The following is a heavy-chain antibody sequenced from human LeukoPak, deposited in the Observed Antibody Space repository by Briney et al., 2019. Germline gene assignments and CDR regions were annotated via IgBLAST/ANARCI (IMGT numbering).Heavy chain of an antibody. Sequence: GGSLRLSCAASGFTVSSNYMSWVRQAPGKGLEWVADIKQDGSEKYYVDSVKGRFTISRDNAKNSLYLQMNSLRAEDTAVYYCARGKGSGPRGAFDIWGQGTMVTVSS. CDR2: IKQDGSEK. J-gene: IGHJ3*02. CDR1: GFTVSSNY. CDR3: ARGKGSGPRGAFDI. D-gene: IGHD2-15*01. V-gene: IGHV3-7*01.